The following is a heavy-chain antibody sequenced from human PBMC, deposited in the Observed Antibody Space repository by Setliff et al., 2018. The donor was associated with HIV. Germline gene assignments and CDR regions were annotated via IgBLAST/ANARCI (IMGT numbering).Heavy chain of an antibody. V-gene: IGHV3-7*03. CDR2: ISPEGNKK. D-gene: IGHD3-10*02. J-gene: IGHJ6*03. Sequence: GGSLRLSCVASGFMFGDFEMNWVRQAPGKGLEWVANISPEGNKKYYVGSVKGRFTSSRDNAKSSLFLQMSGLRPEDTAVYYCARIVRPSYYYYYYMDVWGKGTTVTVSS. CDR1: GFMFGDFE. CDR3: ARIVRPSYYYYYYMDV.